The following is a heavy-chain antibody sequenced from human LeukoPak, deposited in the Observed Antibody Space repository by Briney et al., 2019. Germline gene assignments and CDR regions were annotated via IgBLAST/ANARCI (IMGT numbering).Heavy chain of an antibody. V-gene: IGHV3-23*01. D-gene: IGHD3-10*02. CDR3: AELGITMIGGV. J-gene: IGHJ6*04. CDR2: ISGSGGNT. CDR1: GFTFSSYG. Sequence: GGTLRLSCAASGFTFSSYGMNWVRQAPGKGLEWVSAISGSGGNTYYADSVKGRFTISRDNAKNSLYLQMNSLRAEDTAVFYCAELGITMIGGVWGEGTTVTISS.